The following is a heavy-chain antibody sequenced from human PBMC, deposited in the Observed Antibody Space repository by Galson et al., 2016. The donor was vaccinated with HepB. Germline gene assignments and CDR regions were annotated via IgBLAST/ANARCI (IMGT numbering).Heavy chain of an antibody. CDR1: GFTFSSHV. Sequence: SLRLSCAASGFTFSSHVVSWVRQAPGGGLEWLSSLAPDDSETNYADSVKGRFTISRDNSKNMHYLQMNNLRAEDTAVYYCADRGSSGWNLHFQHWGQGTLVTVSS. V-gene: IGHV3-23*01. D-gene: IGHD6-19*01. J-gene: IGHJ1*01. CDR3: ADRGSSGWNLHFQH. CDR2: LAPDDSET.